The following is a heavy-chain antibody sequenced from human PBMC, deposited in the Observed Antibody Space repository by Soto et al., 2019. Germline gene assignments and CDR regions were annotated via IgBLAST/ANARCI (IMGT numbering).Heavy chain of an antibody. V-gene: IGHV4-59*01. J-gene: IGHJ3*02. CDR3: ARESRLGSAAAGAFDI. CDR1: GGSISSYY. D-gene: IGHD6-25*01. Sequence: PSETLSLTCTVSGGSISSYYWSWIRQPPGKGLEWIGYIYYSGSTNYNPSLKSRVTISVDTSKNQFSLKLSSVTAADTAVYYCARESRLGSAAAGAFDIWGQGTMVTVSS. CDR2: IYYSGST.